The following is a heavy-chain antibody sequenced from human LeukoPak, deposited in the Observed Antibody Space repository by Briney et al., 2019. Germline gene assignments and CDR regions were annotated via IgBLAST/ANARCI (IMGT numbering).Heavy chain of an antibody. Sequence: GESLKISCKGSEYTFSNYWIAWVRQMPGKGLECMGIIYPGDSDTRYSPSFQGQVTISADKSINIAYLQWSSLKASDTAMYYCATYRAAGGTFFDYWGQGTLVTVSS. D-gene: IGHD6-13*01. CDR1: EYTFSNYW. CDR3: ATYRAAGGTFFDY. J-gene: IGHJ4*02. CDR2: IYPGDSDT. V-gene: IGHV5-51*01.